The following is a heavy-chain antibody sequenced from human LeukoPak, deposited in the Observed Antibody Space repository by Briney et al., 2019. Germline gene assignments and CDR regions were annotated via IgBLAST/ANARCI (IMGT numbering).Heavy chain of an antibody. CDR3: ARGNWNSVGSRFDP. CDR2: ISGSGGNT. D-gene: IGHD1-7*01. V-gene: IGHV3-23*01. CDR1: GFTFNNYA. Sequence: GGSLRLSCAASGFTFNNYAMSWVRQAPGKGLEWVSSISGSGGNTYYADSVKGRFTISRDNSKNTLYLQMNSLRSDDTAVYYCARGNWNSVGSRFDPWGQGTLVTVSS. J-gene: IGHJ5*02.